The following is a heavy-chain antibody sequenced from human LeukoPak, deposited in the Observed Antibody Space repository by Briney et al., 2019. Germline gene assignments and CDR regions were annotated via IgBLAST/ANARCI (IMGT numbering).Heavy chain of an antibody. V-gene: IGHV4-39*02. CDR1: GGSISSSTYY. D-gene: IGHD3-16*01. Sequence: SETLSLTCTVSGGSISSSTYYWGWIRQPPGKGLEWIGNIYYSGSTYYNPSLKGRVTISVDTSKNHFSLKLSSVTAADTAAYYCARDGGLLRRENYYMDVWGKGTTVTVSS. CDR3: ARDGGLLRRENYYMDV. J-gene: IGHJ6*03. CDR2: IYYSGST.